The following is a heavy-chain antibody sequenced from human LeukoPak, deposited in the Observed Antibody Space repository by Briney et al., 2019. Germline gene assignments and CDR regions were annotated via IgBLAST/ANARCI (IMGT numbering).Heavy chain of an antibody. J-gene: IGHJ6*02. CDR2: IKQDGSEK. V-gene: IGHV3-7*01. CDR3: ARERDYKDYYYGMDV. D-gene: IGHD3-16*01. CDR1: GFTFSSYW. Sequence: SGGSPRLSCAPSGFTFSSYWMSWVRQAPGKGLEWVANIKQDGSEKYYVDSVKGPFTISRDNAKNSLYLQINSLRAEDTAVYYCARERDYKDYYYGMDVWGQGTTVTVSS.